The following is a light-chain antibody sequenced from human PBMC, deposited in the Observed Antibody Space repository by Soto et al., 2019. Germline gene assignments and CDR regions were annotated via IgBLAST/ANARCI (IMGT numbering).Light chain of an antibody. CDR1: SGHSSYA. CDR2: LNSDGSH. V-gene: IGLV4-69*01. Sequence: QSVLTQSPSASASLGASVKLTCTLSSGHSSYAIAWHQQQPEKGPRYLMKLNSDGSHSKGDGIPDRFSGSSSGAERYLTISSLQSEDEADYYCQTWGTGIPWVFGGGTQVTVL. CDR3: QTWGTGIPWV. J-gene: IGLJ3*02.